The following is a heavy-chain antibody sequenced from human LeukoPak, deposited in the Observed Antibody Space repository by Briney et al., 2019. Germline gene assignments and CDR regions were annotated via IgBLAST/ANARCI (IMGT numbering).Heavy chain of an antibody. CDR2: IYYSGST. V-gene: IGHV4-31*03. CDR1: GGSISSGGYY. D-gene: IGHD3-22*01. CDR3: ARAPYYHDSRGWFDP. J-gene: IGHJ5*02. Sequence: PSETLSLTCTVSGGSISSGGYYWSWIRQHPGKGLEWIGYIYYSGSTYYNPSLKSRVTISVDTSKNQFSLKLSSVTAADTAVYYCARAPYYHDSRGWFDPWGQGTLVTVSS.